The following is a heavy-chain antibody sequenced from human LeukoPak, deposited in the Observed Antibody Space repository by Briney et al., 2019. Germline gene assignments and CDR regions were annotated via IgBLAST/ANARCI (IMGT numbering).Heavy chain of an antibody. CDR2: IIPIFGTA. Sequence: SVKVSCKASGGTFSSYAISWVRQAPGQGLEWMGGIIPIFGTANYAQKFQGRVTITADESTSTAYMGLSSLRSEDTAVYYCARHAREVGKLSSLYYFDYWGQGTLVTVSS. D-gene: IGHD3-3*02. CDR3: ARHAREVGKLSSLYYFDY. CDR1: GGTFSSYA. J-gene: IGHJ4*02. V-gene: IGHV1-69*13.